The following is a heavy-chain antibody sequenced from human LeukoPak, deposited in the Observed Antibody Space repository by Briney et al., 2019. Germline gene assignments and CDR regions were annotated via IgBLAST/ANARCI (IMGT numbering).Heavy chain of an antibody. CDR2: ISDSAGST. CDR1: GFTFSAYA. CDR3: AKDHSNAAFDI. Sequence: GGSLRLSCAASGFTFSAYAMSWVRQAPGKGLEWVSSISDSAGSTYYAASVTGRFTISRDSSRTTLYLQMNSLRAEDTAVYYCAKDHSNAAFDIWGQGTMVTVSS. D-gene: IGHD6-13*01. J-gene: IGHJ3*02. V-gene: IGHV3-23*01.